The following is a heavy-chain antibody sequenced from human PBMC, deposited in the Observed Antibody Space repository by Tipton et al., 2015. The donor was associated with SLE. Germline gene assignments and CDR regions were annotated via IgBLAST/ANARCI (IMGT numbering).Heavy chain of an antibody. D-gene: IGHD3-3*01. CDR3: ARGIATGAIFGVVPLF. J-gene: IGHJ3*01. CDR1: GASIRTYY. Sequence: GLVKPSETLSLTCAVSGASIRTYYWIWIRQTPGKGLEWIGYISYGGGTNYNPSLKSRVTISVDTAKNQFSLNLTSLTGADTAVYYCARGIATGAIFGVVPLFWGQGRMVSVSS. CDR2: ISYGGGT. V-gene: IGHV4-59*12.